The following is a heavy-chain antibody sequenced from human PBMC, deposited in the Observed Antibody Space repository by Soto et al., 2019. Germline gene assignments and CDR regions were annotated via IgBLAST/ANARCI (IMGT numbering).Heavy chain of an antibody. Sequence: GSLRLSCAASGFTFSSYGMHWVRQAPGKGLEWVAVISYDGSNKYYADSVKGRFTISRDNSKNTLYLQMNSLRAEDTAVYYCARDLGDYGDYAYYYGMDVWGQGTTVTVSS. CDR2: ISYDGSNK. D-gene: IGHD4-17*01. V-gene: IGHV3-30*03. CDR3: ARDLGDYGDYAYYYGMDV. CDR1: GFTFSSYG. J-gene: IGHJ6*02.